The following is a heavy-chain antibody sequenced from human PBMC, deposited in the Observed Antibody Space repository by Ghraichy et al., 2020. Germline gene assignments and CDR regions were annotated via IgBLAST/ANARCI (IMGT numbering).Heavy chain of an antibody. CDR1: GFTFSNAW. CDR3: TTLGLSDS. V-gene: IGHV3-15*01. CDR2: IRSKTDGGTT. J-gene: IGHJ4*02. D-gene: IGHD2/OR15-2a*01. Sequence: GESLNISCTASGFTFSNAWMSWVRQAPGKGLEWVGRIRSKTDGGTTDYAAPVKGRFFFSRDDSKSTLYLQMNSLKTEDTAVYYCTTLGLSDSWGREPWSPSPQ.